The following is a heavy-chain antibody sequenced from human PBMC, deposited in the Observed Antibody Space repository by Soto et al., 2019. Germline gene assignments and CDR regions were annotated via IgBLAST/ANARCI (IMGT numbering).Heavy chain of an antibody. D-gene: IGHD2-2*01. V-gene: IGHV3-23*01. CDR1: GFTFSTYA. CDR2: ISGSAAAT. J-gene: IGHJ4*02. Sequence: EVQLLESGGGLVQTGGSLRLSCAASGFTFSTYAMSWVRQAPGKGLEWVSTISGSAAATVYADSVKGRFAIFRDNSRTMFYLQMNSLRAEDTAVYYCAKGGDGYCSTTSGLFHFDYWGPGTLATVSS. CDR3: AKGGDGYCSTTSGLFHFDY.